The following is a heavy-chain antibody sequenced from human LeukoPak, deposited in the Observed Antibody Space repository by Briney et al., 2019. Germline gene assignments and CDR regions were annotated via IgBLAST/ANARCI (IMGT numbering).Heavy chain of an antibody. CDR2: ISGSDGST. CDR1: GFTFSNYA. D-gene: IGHD2-15*01. CDR3: AKGRGYCTGGSCYSDY. Sequence: GGSLRLSCTASGFTFSNYAISWVRQAPGKGLGWVSTISGSDGSTYYADSVKGRFTISRDTSKNTLYLQMNSLRVEDTAIYYCAKGRGYCTGGSCYSDYWGQGTLVTVSS. J-gene: IGHJ4*02. V-gene: IGHV3-23*01.